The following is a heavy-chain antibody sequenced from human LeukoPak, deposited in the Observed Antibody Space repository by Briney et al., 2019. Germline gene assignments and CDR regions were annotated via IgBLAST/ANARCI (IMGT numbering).Heavy chain of an antibody. J-gene: IGHJ4*02. CDR2: ISHDGSKQ. Sequence: PGGSLRLSCVASGLSVSSNYMSWVRQAPGKGLEWVAVISHDGSKQNSADSVKGRFTISRDTSKNTLYLQMNSLRAEDTAVYFCTKDRSGNYCIDYWGQGTLVTVSS. CDR3: TKDRSGNYCIDY. V-gene: IGHV3-30*18. CDR1: GLSVSSNY. D-gene: IGHD1-26*01.